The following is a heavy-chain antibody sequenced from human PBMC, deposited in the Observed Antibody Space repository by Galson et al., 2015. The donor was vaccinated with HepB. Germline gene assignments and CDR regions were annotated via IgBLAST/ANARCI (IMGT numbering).Heavy chain of an antibody. J-gene: IGHJ4*02. D-gene: IGHD3-22*01. CDR1: GFTFKNYA. Sequence: SLRLSCEASGFTFKNYAMTWVRQGPGKGLEWVSVVSGSGGSTFYADSVKGRFTISRDNSRNTLYLQMNSLRAEDTAVYYCATSPYYYDSNGYLTAIDYWGQGTLVAVSS. V-gene: IGHV3-23*01. CDR2: VSGSGGST. CDR3: ATSPYYYDSNGYLTAIDY.